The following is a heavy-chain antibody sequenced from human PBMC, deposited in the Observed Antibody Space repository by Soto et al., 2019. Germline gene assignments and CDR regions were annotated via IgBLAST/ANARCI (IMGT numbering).Heavy chain of an antibody. D-gene: IGHD6-19*01. J-gene: IGHJ4*02. CDR3: ARSRYTSGWWTPPFDY. CDR1: GGSISSYY. CDR2: IYYSGST. V-gene: IGHV4-59*01. Sequence: PSETLSLTCAVSGGSISSYYWSWIRQPPGKGLEWIGYIYYSGSTNYNPSLKSRVTISVDTSKNQFSLKLTSVTAADTAVYYCARSRYTSGWWTPPFDYGGQGTLVTVSS.